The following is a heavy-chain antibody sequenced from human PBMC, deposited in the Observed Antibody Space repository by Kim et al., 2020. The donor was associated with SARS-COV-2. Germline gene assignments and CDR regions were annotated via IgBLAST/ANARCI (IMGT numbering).Heavy chain of an antibody. CDR1: GYTFTRYA. D-gene: IGHD3-16*01. V-gene: IGHV1-3*01. J-gene: IGHJ3*02. Sequence: ASVKVSCKASGYTFTRYAVHWVRQAPGQRPEWMGWITADNVNTKYSQKFQGRVTINRDTSASTAYMELSSLRSEDTAVYYCARGEHDYSFDIWGQGTLVTVSS. CDR3: ARGEHDYSFDI. CDR2: ITADNVNT.